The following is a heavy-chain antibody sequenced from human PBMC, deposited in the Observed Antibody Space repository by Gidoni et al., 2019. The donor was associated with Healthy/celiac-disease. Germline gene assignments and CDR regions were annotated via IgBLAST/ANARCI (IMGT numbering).Heavy chain of an antibody. CDR3: ARGGLSGSYSYYYYGMDV. D-gene: IGHD1-26*01. CDR1: GCPFRHYS. J-gene: IGHJ6*02. Sequence: EVQLVESGGGLVQPGGSLRPSCAAPGCPFRHYSMSCVRHAPGKVLELVANIKQDGSEKYYVDSVKGRFTISRDNAKNSLYLQMNSLRAEDTAVYYCARGGLSGSYSYYYYGMDVWGQGTTVTVSS. CDR2: IKQDGSEK. V-gene: IGHV3-7*01.